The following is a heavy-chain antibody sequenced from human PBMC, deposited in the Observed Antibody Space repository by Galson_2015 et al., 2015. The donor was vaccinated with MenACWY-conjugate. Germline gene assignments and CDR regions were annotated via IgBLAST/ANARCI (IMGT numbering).Heavy chain of an antibody. Sequence: QSGAEVKKPGESLRISCKGSGYSFTSYWISWVRQMPGKGLEWMGRIDPSDSYTNYSPSFQGHVTISADKSISTAYLQWSSLKASDTAMYYCARHESHGKYYYDSSGYYPDYWGQGTLVTVSS. CDR3: ARHESHGKYYYDSSGYYPDY. CDR2: IDPSDSYT. D-gene: IGHD3-22*01. CDR1: GYSFTSYW. V-gene: IGHV5-10-1*01. J-gene: IGHJ4*02.